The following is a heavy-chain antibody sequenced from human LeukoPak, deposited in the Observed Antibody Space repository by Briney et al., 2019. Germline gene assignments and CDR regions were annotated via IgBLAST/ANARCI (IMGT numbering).Heavy chain of an antibody. CDR1: GFTFSSYG. J-gene: IGHJ4*02. CDR2: ISGSAVST. D-gene: IGHD4-23*01. V-gene: IGHV3-23*01. Sequence: GGSVRLSCAASGFTFSSYGMSWVRQAPGKGVEGVSAISGSAVSTYYADSVKGRFTISRDNSKNTLYLQMNSLRVEDTAVYYCAKVVRKAVVIPSFDYRGQG. CDR3: AKVVRKAVVIPSFDY.